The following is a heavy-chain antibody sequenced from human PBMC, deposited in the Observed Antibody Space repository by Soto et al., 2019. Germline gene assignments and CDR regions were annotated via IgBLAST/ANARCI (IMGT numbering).Heavy chain of an antibody. D-gene: IGHD2-2*01. CDR2: ISAYNGNT. CDR1: GYTFTSYG. J-gene: IGHJ6*03. CDR3: ARVLEIYCSSTSCYYEAEMNYYMDV. V-gene: IGHV1-18*01. Sequence: QVQLVQSGAEVKKPGASVKVSCKASGYTFTSYGISWVRQAPGQGLEWMGWISAYNGNTNYAQKLQGRVTMTTDTSTSTAYMELRSLRSDDTAVYYCARVLEIYCSSTSCYYEAEMNYYMDVWGKGTTVTVSS.